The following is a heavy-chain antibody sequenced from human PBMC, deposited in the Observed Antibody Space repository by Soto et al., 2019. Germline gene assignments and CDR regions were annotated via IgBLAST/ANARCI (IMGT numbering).Heavy chain of an antibody. CDR2: TFYSGAP. D-gene: IGHD3-10*01. J-gene: IGHJ5*02. Sequence: QLQLQESGPGLVKPSETLSLSCSVSGGSISSSRDCWGWIRQPPVKGREWIGCTFYSGAPYYNPSLKSRVTFSVDTSNTHFSLKLSSVTAADTAVYYCPRHNSGEDWLAPWRQGALVTLSS. CDR3: PRHNSGEDWLAP. CDR1: GGSISSSRDC. V-gene: IGHV4-39*01.